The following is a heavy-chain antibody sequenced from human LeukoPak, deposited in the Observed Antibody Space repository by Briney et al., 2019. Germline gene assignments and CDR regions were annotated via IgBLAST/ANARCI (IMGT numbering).Heavy chain of an antibody. CDR1: GGSISSYY. V-gene: IGHV4-59*08. CDR3: ARHGYCSSTSCYRAYDAFDI. D-gene: IGHD2-2*03. Sequence: SETLSLTCTVSGGSISSYYWSWIRQPPGKGLEWIGYIYYSGSTYYNPSLKSRVTISVDTSKNQFSLKLSSVTAADTAVYYCARHGYCSSTSCYRAYDAFDIWGQGAMVTVSS. J-gene: IGHJ3*02. CDR2: IYYSGST.